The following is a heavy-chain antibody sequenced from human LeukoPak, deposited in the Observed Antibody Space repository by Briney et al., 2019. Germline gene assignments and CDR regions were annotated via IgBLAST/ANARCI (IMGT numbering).Heavy chain of an antibody. CDR3: ARSGPYDILTGYNPYYMDV. Sequence: GESLKISCKGSGYSFTSYWIGWVRQMPGKGLERMGIIYPGDSDTRYSPSFQGQVTISADKSISTAYLQWSSLKASDTAMYYCARSGPYDILTGYNPYYMDVWGKGTTVTVSS. CDR1: GYSFTSYW. V-gene: IGHV5-51*01. J-gene: IGHJ6*03. D-gene: IGHD3-9*01. CDR2: IYPGDSDT.